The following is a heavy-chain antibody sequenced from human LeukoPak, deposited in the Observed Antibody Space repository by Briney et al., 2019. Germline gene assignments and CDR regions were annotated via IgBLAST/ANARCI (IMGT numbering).Heavy chain of an antibody. D-gene: IGHD3-10*01. CDR3: ARDHDYDSGSYPLDY. Sequence: GGSLRLSCAASGFTFSTHGMNWVRQAPGKGLEGVSGISPSGGITYYTDSVKGRFTISRDNSKKSLYLQMNSLRAENTALYHCARDHDYDSGSYPLDYWGQGTLVTVSS. CDR1: GFTFSTHG. CDR2: ISPSGGIT. V-gene: IGHV3-23*01. J-gene: IGHJ4*02.